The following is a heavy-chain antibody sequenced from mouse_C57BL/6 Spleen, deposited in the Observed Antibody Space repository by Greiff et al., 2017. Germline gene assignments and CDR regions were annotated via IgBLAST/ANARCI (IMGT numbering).Heavy chain of an antibody. CDR2: INPNNGGS. CDR3: ARNYDYDGYDMDY. J-gene: IGHJ4*01. CDR1: GYTFTAYN. V-gene: IGHV1-22*01. D-gene: IGHD2-4*01. Sequence: VQLLPSGPELVKPGASVKMSCKASGYTFTAYNMHWVKQSHGKSLEWIGYINPNNGGSSYNQTFKGKATLTVNKSSSTAYMELRSLTSEDSAVYYCARNYDYDGYDMDYWGQGTSVTVSS.